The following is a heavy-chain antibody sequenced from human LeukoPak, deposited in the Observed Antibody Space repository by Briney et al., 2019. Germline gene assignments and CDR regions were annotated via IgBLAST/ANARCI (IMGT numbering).Heavy chain of an antibody. CDR1: GFTFSNYA. CDR2: ISGSGGST. D-gene: IGHD2-2*01. J-gene: IGHJ6*03. V-gene: IGHV3-23*01. Sequence: GGSLRLSCAASGFTFSNYAMGWVRQAPGKGLEWVSAISGSGGSTYYADSVKGRFTISRDNSKNTLYLQMNSLRAEDTAVYYCAKAGYCSSTSCLYYYMDVWGKGTTVTVSS. CDR3: AKAGYCSSTSCLYYYMDV.